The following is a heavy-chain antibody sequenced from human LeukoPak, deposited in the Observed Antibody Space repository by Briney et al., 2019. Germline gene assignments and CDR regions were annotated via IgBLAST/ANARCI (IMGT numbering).Heavy chain of an antibody. CDR3: AREGVSTVTSILVVISFDY. V-gene: IGHV3-48*04. D-gene: IGHD3-22*01. CDR1: GFIFNSYS. Sequence: TGGSLRLSCAASGFIFNSYSMNWVRQAPGKGLEWVSYISNSGSTMYYADSVKGRFTISRDNAKNSLYLQMNSLRPEDTAIYYCAREGVSTVTSILVVISFDYWGQGALVTVSS. J-gene: IGHJ4*02. CDR2: ISNSGSTM.